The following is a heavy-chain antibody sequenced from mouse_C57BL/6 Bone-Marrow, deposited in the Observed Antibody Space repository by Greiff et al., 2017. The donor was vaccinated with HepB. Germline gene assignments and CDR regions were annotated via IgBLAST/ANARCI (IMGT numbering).Heavy chain of an antibody. CDR2: ISYDGSN. CDR3: ARAIYYDYDGYAMDY. V-gene: IGHV3-6*01. J-gene: IGHJ4*01. D-gene: IGHD2-4*01. Sequence: EVKLMESGPGLVKPSQSLSLTCSVTGYSITSGYYWNWIRQFPGNKLEWMGYISYDGSNNYNPSLKNRISITRDTSKNQFFLKLNSVTTEDTATYYCARAIYYDYDGYAMDYWGQGTSVTVSS. CDR1: GYSITSGYY.